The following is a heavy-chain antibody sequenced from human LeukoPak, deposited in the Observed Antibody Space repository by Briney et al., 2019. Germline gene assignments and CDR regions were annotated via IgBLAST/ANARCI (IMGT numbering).Heavy chain of an antibody. CDR3: ARSSMTTPFDY. CDR2: IRNKANSYAT. Sequence: GSLRLSCAASGFTFSGSAMHWVRQASGKGLEWVGRIRNKANSYATAYSASVKGRLTISRDDSKNTAYLQMNSLKTEDTAVYYCARSSMTTPFDYWGQGTLVTVSS. J-gene: IGHJ4*02. CDR1: GFTFSGSA. V-gene: IGHV3-73*01. D-gene: IGHD1-14*01.